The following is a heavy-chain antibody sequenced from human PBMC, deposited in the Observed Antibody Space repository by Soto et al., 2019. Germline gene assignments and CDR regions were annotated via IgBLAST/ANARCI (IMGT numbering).Heavy chain of an antibody. CDR3: ARGQRFSDWFDP. CDR2: VYSSGGT. Sequence: QVHLQQSGPGLVNPSETLSLTCTVSVGSMSSYYWTWIRQPAGNGLEWIGRVYSSGGTHYNPSLKSRVTISLDTSKNQFSLSLLSVTDADSAVYYCARGQRFSDWFDPWGQGTLVTVSS. J-gene: IGHJ5*02. V-gene: IGHV4-4*07. CDR1: VGSMSSYY. D-gene: IGHD3-3*01.